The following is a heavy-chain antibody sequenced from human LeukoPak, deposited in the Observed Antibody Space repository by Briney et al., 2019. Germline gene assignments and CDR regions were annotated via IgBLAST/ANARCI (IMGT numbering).Heavy chain of an antibody. CDR2: INHSGST. V-gene: IGHV4-34*01. D-gene: IGHD6-19*01. Sequence: SETLSLTCAVYGGSFSGYYWSWIRQPPGKGLEWIGEINHSGSTNYSPSLKSRVTISLDTSRNQFSLKLSSVTAADTAVYYCAVAVAGTGASHNDYWGQGTLVTVSS. J-gene: IGHJ4*02. CDR3: AVAVAGTGASHNDY. CDR1: GGSFSGYY.